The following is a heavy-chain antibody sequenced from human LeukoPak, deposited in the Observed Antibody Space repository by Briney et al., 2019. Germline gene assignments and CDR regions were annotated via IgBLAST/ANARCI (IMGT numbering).Heavy chain of an antibody. D-gene: IGHD6-19*01. CDR2: IYSGGST. CDR3: AREYSGGWNWFDP. V-gene: IGHV3-53*01. J-gene: IGHJ5*02. CDR1: GFTFSSNY. Sequence: GGSLRLSCAASGFTFSSNYMSWVRQAPGKGLKWVSVIYSGGSTYYADSVKGRFTISRDNSKNTLYLQMNSLRAEDTAVYYCAREYSGGWNWFDPWGQGTLVTVSS.